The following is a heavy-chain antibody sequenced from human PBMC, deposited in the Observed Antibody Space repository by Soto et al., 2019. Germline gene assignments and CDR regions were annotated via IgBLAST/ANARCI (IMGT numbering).Heavy chain of an antibody. CDR3: ARAGAGARSAVGWLDP. CDR1: GYTFTSYG. CDR2: ISGYNGNS. J-gene: IGHJ5*02. V-gene: IGHV1-18*01. D-gene: IGHD6-19*01. Sequence: QVQLVQSGGEVKFPGASVKVSCKASGYTFTSYGISWVRQAPGQGLEWMGWISGYNGNSNYAQKDRGRVSLTTTTSQISAYMELRSLTSDDTPMYYSARAGAGARSAVGWLDPWGQGTLVSVSP.